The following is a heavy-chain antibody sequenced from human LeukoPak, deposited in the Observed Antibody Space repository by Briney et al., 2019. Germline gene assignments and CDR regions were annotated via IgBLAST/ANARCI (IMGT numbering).Heavy chain of an antibody. CDR2: ISGSGGST. CDR3: ARDQEKYQLLYPLFRY. Sequence: GGSLRLSCVASGFTFSSYAMSWVRQAPGKGLEWVSAISGSGGSTYYADSVKGRFTISRDNSKNTLYLQMNSLRAEDTAVYYCARDQEKYQLLYPLFRYWGQGTLVTVSS. D-gene: IGHD2-2*02. J-gene: IGHJ4*02. V-gene: IGHV3-23*01. CDR1: GFTFSSYA.